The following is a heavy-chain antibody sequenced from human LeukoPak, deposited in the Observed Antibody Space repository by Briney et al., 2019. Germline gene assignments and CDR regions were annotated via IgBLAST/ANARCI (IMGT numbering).Heavy chain of an antibody. D-gene: IGHD3-16*02. Sequence: SETLSLTCTVTGDSISSSDYYWGWIRQPPGKGLEWIGSIHSSGNIYYNPSLKSRVTISLDTSNNQFSLRLFSVSAADTAVYYCARGRYNSKTDFDYWGQGTLVTVSS. CDR1: GDSISSSDYY. CDR3: ARGRYNSKTDFDY. J-gene: IGHJ4*02. CDR2: IHSSGNI. V-gene: IGHV4-39*07.